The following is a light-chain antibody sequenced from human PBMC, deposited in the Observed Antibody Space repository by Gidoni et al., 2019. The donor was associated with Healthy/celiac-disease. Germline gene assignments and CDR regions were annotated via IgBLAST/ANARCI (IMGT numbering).Light chain of an antibody. Sequence: EIVLTQSPATLSLSPGERATLSCSASQSVSSYLAWYQQKPGQDPRLLIYDASNRATGIPARFSGSGSGTDFTLTISSLEPEDFAVYYCQQRSNWPPITFGQGTRLEIK. CDR1: QSVSSY. CDR2: DAS. V-gene: IGKV3-11*01. J-gene: IGKJ5*01. CDR3: QQRSNWPPIT.